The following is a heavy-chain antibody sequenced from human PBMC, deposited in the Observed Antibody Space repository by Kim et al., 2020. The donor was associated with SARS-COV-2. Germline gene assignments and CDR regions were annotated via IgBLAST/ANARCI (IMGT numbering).Heavy chain of an antibody. J-gene: IGHJ6*01. CDR1: GGSISSYY. CDR3: ASVVATPPNYYSYGMDV. CDR2: IYYSGST. Sequence: SETLSLTCTVSGGSISSYYWSWIRQPPGKGLEWIGYIYYSGSTNYNPSLKSRVTISVDTSKNQFSLKLSSVTAADTAVYYCASVVATPPNYYSYGMDVWG. D-gene: IGHD5-12*01. V-gene: IGHV4-59*01.